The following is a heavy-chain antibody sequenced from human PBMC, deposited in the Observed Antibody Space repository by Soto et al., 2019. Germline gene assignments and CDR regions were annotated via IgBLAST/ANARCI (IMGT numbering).Heavy chain of an antibody. D-gene: IGHD6-19*01. CDR2: IYYSGST. V-gene: IGHV4-31*03. CDR3: ASFAVGGYYYYGMDV. CDR1: GGSLSRGGYY. Sequence: SQTLSLTCTVSGGSLSRGGYYWSWIRQHPGKGLEWIGYIYYSGSTYYNPSLKSRVTISVDTSKNQFSLKLSSVTAADTAVYYCASFAVGGYYYYGMDVWGQGTTVTDSS. J-gene: IGHJ6*02.